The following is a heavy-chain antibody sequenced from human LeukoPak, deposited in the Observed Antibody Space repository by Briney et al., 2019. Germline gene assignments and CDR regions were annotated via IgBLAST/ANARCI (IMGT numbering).Heavy chain of an antibody. CDR1: GGSISSYY. J-gene: IGHJ3*02. CDR2: IYCSGST. Sequence: PSETLSLTCTVSGGSISSYYWSWIRQPPGKGLEWIGYIYCSGSTNYNPSLKSRVTISVDTSKNQFSLKLSSVTAADTAVYYCARQFGAFDAFDIWGQGTMVTVSS. V-gene: IGHV4-59*01. CDR3: ARQFGAFDAFDI. D-gene: IGHD3-10*01.